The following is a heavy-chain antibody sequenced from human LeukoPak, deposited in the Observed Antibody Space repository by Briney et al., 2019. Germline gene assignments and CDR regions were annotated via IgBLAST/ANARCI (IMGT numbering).Heavy chain of an antibody. CDR3: ARDSTPTYYSGTYYFEY. CDR1: GYTFASYY. V-gene: IGHV1-46*01. D-gene: IGHD1-26*01. Sequence: ASVKVSCEASGYTFASYYMHWVRQAPGQGLEWMGIINPSGGSTTYAQKFQGRVTMTRDTSTSTVYVELSSLRSEDTAVYYCARDSTPTYYSGTYYFEYWGQGTLVTVSS. CDR2: INPSGGST. J-gene: IGHJ4*02.